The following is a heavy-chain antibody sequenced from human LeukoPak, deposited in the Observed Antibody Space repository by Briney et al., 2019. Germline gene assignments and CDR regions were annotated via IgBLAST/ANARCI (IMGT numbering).Heavy chain of an antibody. CDR1: GFSFSDYY. CDR3: ARERSVWHV. J-gene: IGHJ6*04. V-gene: IGHV3-11*04. CDR2: ISSDGSIM. Sequence: TGGSLRLSCAASGFSFSDYYMSWIRQAPGKGLEWLSYISSDGSIMYYADSVKGRFTISRDNAKNSLYLQMNSLRAEDTAVYYCARERSVWHVWGKGTTVTVSS. D-gene: IGHD2-8*01.